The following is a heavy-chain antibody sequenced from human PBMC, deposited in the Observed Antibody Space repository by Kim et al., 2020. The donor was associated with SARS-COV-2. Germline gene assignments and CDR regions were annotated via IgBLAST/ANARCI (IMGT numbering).Heavy chain of an antibody. Sequence: STSYAQKFQGRVTMTRDTSTSTVYMELSSLRSEDTAVYYCAIGSIAAADYWGQGTLVTVSS. D-gene: IGHD6-13*01. CDR3: AIGSIAAADY. CDR2: ST. J-gene: IGHJ4*02. V-gene: IGHV1-46*01.